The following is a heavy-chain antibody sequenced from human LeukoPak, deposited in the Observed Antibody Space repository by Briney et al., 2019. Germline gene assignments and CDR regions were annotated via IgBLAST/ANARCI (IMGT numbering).Heavy chain of an antibody. CDR1: GGSISSYY. J-gene: IGHJ5*02. Sequence: ASETLSLTCTVSGGSISSYYWSWIRQPPGKGLEWIGDIYYSGSTNYNPSLTSRITISVDTSKTQFSLQLSSVTAADTAAYYYASDHFAWFDPWGQGTLVTVSS. CDR3: ASDHFAWFDP. CDR2: IYYSGST. D-gene: IGHD3-3*02. V-gene: IGHV4-59*01.